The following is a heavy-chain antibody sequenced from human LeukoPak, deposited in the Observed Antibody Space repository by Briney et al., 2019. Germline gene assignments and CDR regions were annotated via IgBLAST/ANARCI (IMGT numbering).Heavy chain of an antibody. J-gene: IGHJ4*02. CDR3: ARHDFWSGYYTFDY. CDR2: IYYSGST. D-gene: IGHD3-3*01. V-gene: IGHV4-59*08. CDR1: GGSIGSYY. Sequence: SETLSLTCTVSGGSIGSYYWSWIRQPPGKGLEWIGYIYYSGSTNYNPSLKSRVTISVDTSKNQFSLKLSSVTAADTAVHYCARHDFWSGYYTFDYWGQGTLVTVSS.